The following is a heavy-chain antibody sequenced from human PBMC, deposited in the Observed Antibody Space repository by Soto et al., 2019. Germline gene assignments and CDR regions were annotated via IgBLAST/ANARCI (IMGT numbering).Heavy chain of an antibody. CDR2: MNPNSGNT. D-gene: IGHD2-2*01. Sequence: GASVKVSCKASGYTFTSYDINWVRQATGQGLEWMGWMNPNSGNTGYAQKFQGRVTMTRNTSISTAYMELSSLRSEDTAVYYCARGMRMSVPAAIVFHRRIGMDVWGQGTTVTVSS. CDR1: GYTFTSYD. V-gene: IGHV1-8*01. CDR3: ARGMRMSVPAAIVFHRRIGMDV. J-gene: IGHJ6*02.